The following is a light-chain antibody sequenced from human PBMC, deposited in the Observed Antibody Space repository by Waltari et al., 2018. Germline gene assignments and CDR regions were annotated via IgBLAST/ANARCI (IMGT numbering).Light chain of an antibody. Sequence: QSALTQPASVSGSPGQSITFPCTGTGSDVGGYDYVSWYQQHPGKVPKRMIYEVSNRPSGVSNRFSGSKSGNTASLTISGLQAEDEADYYCLSYTSSSTYVFGTGTKVTVL. CDR3: LSYTSSSTYV. CDR1: GSDVGGYDY. V-gene: IGLV2-14*01. CDR2: EVS. J-gene: IGLJ1*01.